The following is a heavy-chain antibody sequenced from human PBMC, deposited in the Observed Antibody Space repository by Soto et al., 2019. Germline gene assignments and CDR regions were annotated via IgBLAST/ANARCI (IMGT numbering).Heavy chain of an antibody. J-gene: IGHJ4*02. CDR1: GDSISSFY. D-gene: IGHD2-2*01. CDR3: ARVGYCSSTPCWPIGYFEY. CDR2: IFSSGST. V-gene: IGHV4-59*01. Sequence: QVQLQESGPGLVKPSETLSLTCTVSGDSISSFYWTWIRQPPGKGLEWVGYIFSSGSTNYNPSLKSRVTSSVDTSENQFSLKLTSVTAADTAIYYCARVGYCSSTPCWPIGYFEYWGQGTLVTVSS.